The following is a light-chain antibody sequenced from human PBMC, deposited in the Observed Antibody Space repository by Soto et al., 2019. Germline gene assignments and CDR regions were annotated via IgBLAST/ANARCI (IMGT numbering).Light chain of an antibody. CDR2: GNS. V-gene: IGLV1-40*01. CDR3: QSYDSSLSGSV. Sequence: QSVLTQPPSVSGAPGQRVTISCTGSSSNIGAGYYVHWYQQLPGKAPKLLIYGNSNGPSGVPYPFSGSKSGTSASLAITGLQAEDEADYYCQSYDSSLSGSVFGGGTKLTVL. CDR1: SSNIGAGYY. J-gene: IGLJ3*02.